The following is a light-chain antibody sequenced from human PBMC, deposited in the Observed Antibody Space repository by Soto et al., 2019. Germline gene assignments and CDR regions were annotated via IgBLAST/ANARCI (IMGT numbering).Light chain of an antibody. CDR1: QGISSY. CDR3: QQHRT. Sequence: DIQLTQSPSFLSASVGDRVTITCRASQGISSYLAWYQQKPGKDPKLLIYAASTFQSGVPSRFSGSGSGTEFTLTISNVQPEDFATYYCQQHRTFGGGTKVEIK. CDR2: AAS. J-gene: IGKJ4*01. V-gene: IGKV1-9*01.